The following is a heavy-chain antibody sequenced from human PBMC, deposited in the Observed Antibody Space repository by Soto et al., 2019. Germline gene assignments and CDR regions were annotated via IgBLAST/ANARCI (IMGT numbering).Heavy chain of an antibody. D-gene: IGHD3-3*01. Sequence: QLQLQESGPGLVKPSETLSLTCTVSGGSISSSSYYWGWIRQPPGKGLEWIGSIYYSGSTYYNPSLKSRVTISVDTSKNQFSLKLSSVTAADTAVYYCARSDAHYDPQPCYDYWGQGTLVTVSS. CDR3: ARSDAHYDPQPCYDY. CDR2: IYYSGST. J-gene: IGHJ4*02. V-gene: IGHV4-39*01. CDR1: GGSISSSSYY.